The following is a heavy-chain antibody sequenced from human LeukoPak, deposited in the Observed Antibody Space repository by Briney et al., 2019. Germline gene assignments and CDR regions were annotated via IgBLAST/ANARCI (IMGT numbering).Heavy chain of an antibody. V-gene: IGHV3-30*14. Sequence: GGSLRLSCAASGFTFGSYAMHWARQAPGKGLEWVSVISFNGKNKYYADSVRGRFTISRDNSKNTLYLRMNSLRAEDTAVYYCARGSARRYCTHGVCSFFDYWGQGTLVTVSS. CDR1: GFTFGSYA. CDR3: ARGSARRYCTHGVCSFFDY. CDR2: ISFNGKNK. J-gene: IGHJ4*02. D-gene: IGHD2-8*01.